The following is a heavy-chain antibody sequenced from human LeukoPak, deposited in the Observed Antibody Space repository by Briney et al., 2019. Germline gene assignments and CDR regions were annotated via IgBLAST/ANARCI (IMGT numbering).Heavy chain of an antibody. CDR3: ATEVEGGFDI. CDR2: ISASGGFT. D-gene: IGHD2-15*01. CDR1: GFTFSSYA. Sequence: GGSLRLSCAASGFTFSSYAMNWVRQAPGKGLEWVSAISASGGFTYYADSVKGRFTISRDNSKNTLYLEMNSLRTEDTAVYYCATEVEGGFDIWGQGTMVTVSS. V-gene: IGHV3-23*01. J-gene: IGHJ3*02.